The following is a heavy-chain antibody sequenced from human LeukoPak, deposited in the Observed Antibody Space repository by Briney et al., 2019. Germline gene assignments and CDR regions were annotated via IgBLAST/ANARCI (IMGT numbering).Heavy chain of an antibody. CDR1: GGSFSGYY. CDR3: ARRAYGDSPNDY. Sequence: SETLSLTCAVYGGSFSGYYWSWIRQPPGKGLEWIGYIYYSGSTNYNPSLKSRVTISVDTSKNQFSLKLSSVTAADTAVYYCARRAYGDSPNDYWGQGTLVTVSS. J-gene: IGHJ4*02. CDR2: IYYSGST. V-gene: IGHV4-59*08. D-gene: IGHD4-17*01.